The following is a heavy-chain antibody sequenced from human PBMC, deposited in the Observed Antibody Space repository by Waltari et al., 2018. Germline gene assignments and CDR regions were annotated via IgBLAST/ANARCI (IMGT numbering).Heavy chain of an antibody. Sequence: QVQLVESGGDLVMPGGSLRLSCAASGFTFSAFYMAWIRQAPGRGLEWGSYSSTTGSSVFYASSVKGRFTVSRDNAKNSLYLQMNSLRAEDTAVYYCARDSKADYWGQGTLVSVSS. V-gene: IGHV3-11*04. CDR2: SSTTGSSV. CDR1: GFTFSAFY. D-gene: IGHD3-3*02. J-gene: IGHJ4*02. CDR3: ARDSKADY.